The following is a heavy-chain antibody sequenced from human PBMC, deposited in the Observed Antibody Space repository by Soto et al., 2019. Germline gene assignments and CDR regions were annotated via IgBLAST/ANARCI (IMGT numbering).Heavy chain of an antibody. CDR3: ARGQSIAGRGVPEGVYYYYGMDV. CDR2: IIPMFGTT. Sequence: SVKGSCKASGGAFSGDGSSWGRQAPGQGLEWMGGIIPMFGTTNYAQKFQGRVTITADESTSTAYMELSSLRSEDTAVYYCARGQSIAGRGVPEGVYYYYGMDVWGQGTTVTVSS. CDR1: GGAFSGDG. V-gene: IGHV1-69*13. J-gene: IGHJ6*02. D-gene: IGHD6-6*01.